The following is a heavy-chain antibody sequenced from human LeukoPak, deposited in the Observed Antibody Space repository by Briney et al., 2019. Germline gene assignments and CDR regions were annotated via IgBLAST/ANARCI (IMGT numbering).Heavy chain of an antibody. D-gene: IGHD1-26*01. J-gene: IGHJ4*02. CDR2: IIPIFGTA. CDR1: GGTFSSYD. CDR3: ARSDSSGSYPTY. V-gene: IGHV1-69*06. Sequence: SVKVSCKASGGTFSSYDISWVRQAPGQGLEWVGAIIPIFGTANYAQKFQGRVTITADKSTSTAYMELSSLRSEDTAVYYCARSDSSGSYPTYWGQGTLVTVSS.